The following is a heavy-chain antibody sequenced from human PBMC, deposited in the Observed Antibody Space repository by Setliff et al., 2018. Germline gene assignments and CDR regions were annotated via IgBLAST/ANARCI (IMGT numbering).Heavy chain of an antibody. V-gene: IGHV4-34*01. D-gene: IGHD2-15*01. J-gene: IGHJ6*03. CDR2: SNHGGST. CDR3: ARGLRGGAAGPLQYYYYMDV. Sequence: SETLSLTCSVYGESFSNNYWSWIRQTPGKGLEWIGESNHGGSTSYHPSLKSRLTMSVDTSKNQFSLKLSSVTAADTAVYYCARGLRGGAAGPLQYYYYMDVWGKGTTVTVSS. CDR1: GESFSNNY.